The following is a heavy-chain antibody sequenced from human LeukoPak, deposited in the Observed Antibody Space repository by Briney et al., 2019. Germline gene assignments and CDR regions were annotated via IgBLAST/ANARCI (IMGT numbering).Heavy chain of an antibody. D-gene: IGHD6-13*01. Sequence: SETLSLTCAVYGGSFSGYYWSWIRQPPGKGLEWIGEINHSGSTNYSPSLKSRVTISVDTSKNQFSLKLSSVTAADTAVYYCARGPSSSWYLPDFDYWGQGTLVTVSS. CDR2: INHSGST. V-gene: IGHV4-34*01. J-gene: IGHJ4*02. CDR1: GGSFSGYY. CDR3: ARGPSSSWYLPDFDY.